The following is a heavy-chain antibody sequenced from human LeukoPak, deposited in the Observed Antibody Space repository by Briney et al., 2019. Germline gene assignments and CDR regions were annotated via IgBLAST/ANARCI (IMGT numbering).Heavy chain of an antibody. V-gene: IGHV3-48*01. CDR2: ISSGSSTI. Sequence: GGSLRLSCAASGFTFSSYSMNWVRQAPGKGLEWVSYISSGSSTIYYADSVKGRFTISRDNAKNSLYLQMNSLRAEDTAVYYCARAFSVWGQGTLVTVSS. J-gene: IGHJ1*01. CDR3: ARAFSV. CDR1: GFTFSSYS.